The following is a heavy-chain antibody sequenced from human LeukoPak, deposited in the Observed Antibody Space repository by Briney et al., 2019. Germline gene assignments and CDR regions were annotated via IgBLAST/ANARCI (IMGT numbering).Heavy chain of an antibody. V-gene: IGHV3-30*18. Sequence: GRSLRLSCAASGFTFSSYGMHWVRQAPGKGLEWVAVISYDRSNKYYADSVKGRFTISRDNSKNTLYLQMNSLRAEDTAVYYCAKDSRPYTYYDILTGGYFDYWGQGTLVTVSS. CDR3: AKDSRPYTYYDILTGGYFDY. CDR1: GFTFSSYG. D-gene: IGHD3-9*01. CDR2: ISYDRSNK. J-gene: IGHJ4*02.